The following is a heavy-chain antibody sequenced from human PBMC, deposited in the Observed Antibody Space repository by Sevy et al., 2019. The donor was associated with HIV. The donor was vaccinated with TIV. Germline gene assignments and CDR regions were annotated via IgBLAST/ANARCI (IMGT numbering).Heavy chain of an antibody. Sequence: GGSLRLSCAASGFSFMPYAMSWVRQAPGKGLEWVSGISGSSGLTYYADSVKGRFTISRDNSKNTLYLQMKNLRADDRAVYYCAKGTVAAPVGNYFDHWGQGALVTVSS. J-gene: IGHJ4*02. CDR2: ISGSSGLT. D-gene: IGHD6-25*01. CDR3: AKGTVAAPVGNYFDH. CDR1: GFSFMPYA. V-gene: IGHV3-23*01.